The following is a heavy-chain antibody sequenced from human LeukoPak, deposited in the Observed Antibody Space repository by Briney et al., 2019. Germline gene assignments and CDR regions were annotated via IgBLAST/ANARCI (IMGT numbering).Heavy chain of an antibody. CDR1: GFTFSSYW. Sequence: PGGSLRLSCAASGFTFSSYWMSWVRQAPGKGLEWVASIKEDGSEKYNLESLKGRFTISRGNAKNSLYLQMNTLRVEDTAVYYCARDRFGGMDVWGRGTTVTLS. V-gene: IGHV3-7*01. J-gene: IGHJ6*03. CDR2: IKEDGSEK. D-gene: IGHD3-10*01. CDR3: ARDRFGGMDV.